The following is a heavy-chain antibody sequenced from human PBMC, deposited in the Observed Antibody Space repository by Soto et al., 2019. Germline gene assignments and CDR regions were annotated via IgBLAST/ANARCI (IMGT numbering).Heavy chain of an antibody. CDR2: TSGGGDYT. J-gene: IGHJ6*02. CDR1: GFTFSNYA. V-gene: IGHV3-23*01. CDR3: AKNMLRGSYYYGMDV. D-gene: IGHD3-10*01. Sequence: EVQLLESGGGLVQPGGSLRLSCAASGFTFSNYAMSWVRQAPGKGLEWVSATSGGGDYTHYADSVKGRFTISRDNSKNTLYLQVSNVRVEDTAVYYCAKNMLRGSYYYGMDVWGQGTTVTVSS.